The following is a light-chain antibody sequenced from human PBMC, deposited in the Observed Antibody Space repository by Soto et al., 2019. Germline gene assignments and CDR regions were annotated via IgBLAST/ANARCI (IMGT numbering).Light chain of an antibody. CDR2: SAS. Sequence: DIQMTQSPSSLSSSVGDRVTITCRASQDISVYFAWYQQKQGKVPKLLIYSASTLQSGVPSRFSGSGSWTDFTITISSLQPEDVATYYCQKYNTAPLTFGQGTRLEIK. CDR1: QDISVY. V-gene: IGKV1-27*01. J-gene: IGKJ5*01. CDR3: QKYNTAPLT.